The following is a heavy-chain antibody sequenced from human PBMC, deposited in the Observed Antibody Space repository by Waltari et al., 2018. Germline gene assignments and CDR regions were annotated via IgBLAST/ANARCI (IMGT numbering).Heavy chain of an antibody. D-gene: IGHD3-3*01. CDR1: GFTFDDYA. CDR2: ISWNSGSR. V-gene: IGHV3-9*01. Sequence: EVQLVESGGGLVQPGRSLRLSCAASGFTFDDYAMHWVRQAPGKGLEWVSGISWNSGSRGYADPVKGRFTIARDNAKNSLYLQMNSLRAEDTALYYCAKDTTPPKYYDFWSGYYRHFDYWGQGTLVTVSS. CDR3: AKDTTPPKYYDFWSGYYRHFDY. J-gene: IGHJ4*02.